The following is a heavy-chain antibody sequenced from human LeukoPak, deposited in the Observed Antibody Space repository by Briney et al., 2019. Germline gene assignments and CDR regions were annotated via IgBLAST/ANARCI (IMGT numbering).Heavy chain of an antibody. CDR2: ITYNSDTT. CDR1: GFTFSSYG. J-gene: IGHJ4*02. D-gene: IGHD4/OR15-4a*01. V-gene: IGHV3-23*01. Sequence: GGTLRLSCEASGFTFSSYGMSWVRQAPGKGLEWVSVITYNSDTTYYAESVKGRFTISRDNSKNTLYLQMNSLRAEDTAVYYCARRAGAYSHPYDYWGQGTLVTVSS. CDR3: ARRAGAYSHPYDY.